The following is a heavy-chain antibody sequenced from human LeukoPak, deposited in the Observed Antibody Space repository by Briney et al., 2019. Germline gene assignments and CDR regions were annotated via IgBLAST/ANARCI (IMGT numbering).Heavy chain of an antibody. CDR2: IWYDGSEK. V-gene: IGHV3-33*01. Sequence: GESLRLSCAASGFTFRNHGIHWVRQAPGKGLEWVAFIWYDGSEKDYADSVKGRFTIARDNSKNTLYLQMNSLRVEDTAVYSCARDGQQLAPYGMDVWGQGTTVIVSS. D-gene: IGHD6-13*01. CDR1: GFTFRNHG. CDR3: ARDGQQLAPYGMDV. J-gene: IGHJ6*02.